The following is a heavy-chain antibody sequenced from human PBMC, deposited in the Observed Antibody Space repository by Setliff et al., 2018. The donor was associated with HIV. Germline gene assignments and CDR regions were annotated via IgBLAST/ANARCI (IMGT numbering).Heavy chain of an antibody. CDR1: GGSITSYX. Sequence: SETLSLTCTVSGGSITSYXXXWIRQSPGKGLEWIGYIFDSGTTKYNPSVTSRVTISVDASKNQFFLQLISVTAADTAGYYCARPGSYNSPLMVWGQGKLVTVSS. CDR3: ARPGSYNSPLMV. V-gene: IGHV4-59*08. D-gene: IGHD3-10*01. J-gene: IGHJ4*02. CDR2: IFDSGTT.